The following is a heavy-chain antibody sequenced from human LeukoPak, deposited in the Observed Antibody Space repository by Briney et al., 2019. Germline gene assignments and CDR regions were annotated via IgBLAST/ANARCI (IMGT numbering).Heavy chain of an antibody. D-gene: IGHD5-24*01. J-gene: IGHJ4*02. CDR3: ARHSTSGAYNLAADY. CDR2: IYHSGST. CDR1: GGSISSGGYS. Sequence: PSETLSLTCAVSGGSISSGGYSWSWIRQPRGKGLERIGYIYHSGSTYYHPSLKSRVTITVDRSQNQFSLKLTSVTAADTALYYCARHSTSGAYNLAADYWGQGTLVTVSS. V-gene: IGHV4-30-2*01.